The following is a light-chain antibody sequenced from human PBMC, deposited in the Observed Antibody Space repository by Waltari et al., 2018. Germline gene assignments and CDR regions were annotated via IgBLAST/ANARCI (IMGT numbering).Light chain of an antibody. Sequence: QSALTQPPSASGSPGQSVTIPCTGTSSDVGGYTYVSWYQQHPGKAPKLMIYEVTKRPSGVPDRFSGSKSGNTASLTVSGLQAEDEADYYCSSFAGSNNVLFGGGTKLTVL. CDR3: SSFAGSNNVL. J-gene: IGLJ2*01. CDR2: EVT. CDR1: SSDVGGYTY. V-gene: IGLV2-8*01.